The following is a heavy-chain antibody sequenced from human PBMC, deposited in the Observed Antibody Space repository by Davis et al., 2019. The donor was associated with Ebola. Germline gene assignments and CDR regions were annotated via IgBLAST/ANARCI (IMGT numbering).Heavy chain of an antibody. Sequence: ASVKVSCKASGYTFTGYYMHWVRQAPGQGLEWMGWISAYNGNTNYAQKLQGRVTMTTDTSTSTAYMELRSLRSDDTAVYYCARGNTMVRGVSWFDPWGQGTLVTVSS. CDR3: ARGNTMVRGVSWFDP. CDR1: GYTFTGYY. V-gene: IGHV1-18*04. D-gene: IGHD3-10*01. J-gene: IGHJ5*02. CDR2: ISAYNGNT.